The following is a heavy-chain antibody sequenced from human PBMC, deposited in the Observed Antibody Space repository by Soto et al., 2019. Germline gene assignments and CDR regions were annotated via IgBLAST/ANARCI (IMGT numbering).Heavy chain of an antibody. CDR1: GFTFSSYS. V-gene: IGHV3-21*01. CDR2: ISSSSSYI. J-gene: IGHJ2*01. CDR3: ARFGPEARARYWYFDL. D-gene: IGHD6-6*01. Sequence: EVQLVESGGGLVKPGGSLRLSCAASGFTFSSYSMNWVRQAPGKGLEWVSSISSSSSYIYYADSVKGRFTIARDNAKNFRDRQMNSLRAEDTAVYYCARFGPEARARYWYFDLWGRGALVTVSS.